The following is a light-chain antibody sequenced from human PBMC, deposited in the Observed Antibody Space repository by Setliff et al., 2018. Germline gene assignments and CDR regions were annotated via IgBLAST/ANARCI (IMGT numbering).Light chain of an antibody. CDR1: SSDVGDYKY. Sequence: QSALTQPASVSGSPGQSITISCTETSSDVGDYKYVSWYQQLPGKAPKLIIFEVCNRPSGIPNRFSGSKSGNTASLSISGLQAEDEADYYCSSYTSLSTRVFGTGTKVTVL. V-gene: IGLV2-14*01. CDR3: SSYTSLSTRV. CDR2: EVC. J-gene: IGLJ1*01.